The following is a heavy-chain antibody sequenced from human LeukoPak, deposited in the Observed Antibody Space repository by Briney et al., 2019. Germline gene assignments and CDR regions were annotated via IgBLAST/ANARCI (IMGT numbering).Heavy chain of an antibody. V-gene: IGHV1-2*02. CDR2: INPNSGGT. Sequence: ASVKVSCKASGYTFTGYYMHWVRQAPGQGLEWMGWINPNSGGTNYAQKFQGRVTMTRDTSISTAYMELSRLRSDDTAVYYCARDLVGSAISYSSGAWDYWGQGTLVTVSS. J-gene: IGHJ4*02. CDR1: GYTFTGYY. D-gene: IGHD3-10*01. CDR3: ARDLVGSAISYSSGAWDY.